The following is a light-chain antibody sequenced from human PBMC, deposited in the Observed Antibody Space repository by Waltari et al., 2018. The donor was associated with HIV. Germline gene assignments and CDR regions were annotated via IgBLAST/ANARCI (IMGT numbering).Light chain of an antibody. Sequence: QSALTQPASVSGSPGQSITISCTGTSRDVGAYNYVSWYQQHPGKAPKLMIYEVSNRPSGVSNRFSASKSGNTASLTISVLQAEDEADYYCSSYTTNNTRVFGGGTKLTVL. CDR2: EVS. CDR3: SSYTTNNTRV. CDR1: SRDVGAYNY. V-gene: IGLV2-14*03. J-gene: IGLJ3*02.